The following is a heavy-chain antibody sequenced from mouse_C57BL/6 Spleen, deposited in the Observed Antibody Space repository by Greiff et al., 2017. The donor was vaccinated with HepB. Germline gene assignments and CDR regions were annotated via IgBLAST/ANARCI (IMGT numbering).Heavy chain of an antibody. J-gene: IGHJ2*01. V-gene: IGHV1-55*01. CDR2: IYPGSGST. CDR3: EIEPATGTDY. CDR1: GYTFTSYW. Sequence: QVQLQQPGAELVKPGASVKMSCKASGYTFTSYWITWVKQRPGQGLEWIGDIYPGSGSTNYSEKFKSKATLTVDTSSSPAYMQHSSLTSEDTAVYYCEIEPATGTDYGGQGTTPTVSS. D-gene: IGHD3-3*01.